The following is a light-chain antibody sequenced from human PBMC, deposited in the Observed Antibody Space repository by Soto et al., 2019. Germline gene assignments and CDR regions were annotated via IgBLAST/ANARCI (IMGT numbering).Light chain of an antibody. CDR2: GAS. V-gene: IGKV3-11*01. Sequence: EFVLTQSPGTLSLSPGERATLCCRASQTVRNNYLAWYQQKPGQAPRLLIYGASTRATGVPARFSGSGSGTDFTLTISSLEPEDFAVYYCQQRSNWPPITFGQGTRLEIK. CDR1: QTVRNNY. J-gene: IGKJ5*01. CDR3: QQRSNWPPIT.